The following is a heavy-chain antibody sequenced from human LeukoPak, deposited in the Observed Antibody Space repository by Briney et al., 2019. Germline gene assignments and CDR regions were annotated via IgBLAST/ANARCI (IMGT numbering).Heavy chain of an antibody. CDR3: ARDLYRIVVVPHYFDY. CDR2: IKQDGSEK. V-gene: IGHV3-7*01. CDR1: GFTFSSYS. Sequence: PGGSLRLSCAASGFTFSSYSMNWVRQAPGKGLEWVANIKQDGSEKYYVDSVKGRFTISRDNANNSLYLQMNSLRAEDTAVYYCARDLYRIVVVPHYFDYWGQGTLVTVSS. J-gene: IGHJ4*02. D-gene: IGHD3-22*01.